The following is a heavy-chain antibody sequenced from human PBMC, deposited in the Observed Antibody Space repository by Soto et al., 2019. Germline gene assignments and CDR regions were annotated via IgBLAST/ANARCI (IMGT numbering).Heavy chain of an antibody. CDR3: ARGPPKYPYYNWLDP. CDR1: GGTFSSYA. J-gene: IGHJ5*02. Sequence: ASVKVSCKASGGTFSSYAISWVRQAPGQGLEWMGGIIPIFGTANYAQNFQGRVTITADDSTRTAYMELSSLRSEDTAVYYCARGPPKYPYYNWLDPGGQGTLVTVSS. D-gene: IGHD2-2*01. V-gene: IGHV1-69*13. CDR2: IIPIFGTA.